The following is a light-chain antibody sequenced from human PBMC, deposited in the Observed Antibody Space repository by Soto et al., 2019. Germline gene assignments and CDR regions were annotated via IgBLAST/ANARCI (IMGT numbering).Light chain of an antibody. Sequence: APAQPSPLSWSPGQSITLSFSGTSRDVGAYNLVSWYQQYPGKAPELMIYEVATRPSGVSNRFSASKSGNTASLTISGLPAEDEAEYYCSSYAGRGEVFGTG. CDR1: SRDVGAYNL. CDR3: SSYAGRGEV. J-gene: IGLJ1*01. V-gene: IGLV2-23*02. CDR2: EVA.